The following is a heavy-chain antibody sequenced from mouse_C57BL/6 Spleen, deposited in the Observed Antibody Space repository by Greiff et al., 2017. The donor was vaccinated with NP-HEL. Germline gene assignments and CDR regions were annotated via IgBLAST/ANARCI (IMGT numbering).Heavy chain of an antibody. CDR3: ARGDYYSNSYYAMDY. Sequence: VQLQQPGAELVKPGASVKLSCKASGYTFTSYWMQWVKQRPGQGLEWIGEIDPSDSYTNYNQKFKGKATLTVDTSSSTAYMQLSSLTSEDSAVYYCARGDYYSNSYYAMDYWGQGTSVTVSS. J-gene: IGHJ4*01. D-gene: IGHD2-5*01. CDR1: GYTFTSYW. V-gene: IGHV1-50*01. CDR2: IDPSDSYT.